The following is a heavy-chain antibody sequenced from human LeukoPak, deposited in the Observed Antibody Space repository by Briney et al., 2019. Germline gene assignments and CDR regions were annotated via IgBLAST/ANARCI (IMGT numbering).Heavy chain of an antibody. CDR1: TLTLTSIC. CDR3: ASEYSSSSGGFEG. Sequence: GGSLRLSCPVSTLTLTSICMGCDSQVPGKGLEWVSSISRGGSYIYYADSVKGRFTIPRDTAKSKLYLQRNSLRAEDTAVDCCASEYSSSSGGFEGGGQGTLVTVSS. V-gene: IGHV3-21*01. CDR2: ISRGGSYI. J-gene: IGHJ4*02. D-gene: IGHD6-6*01.